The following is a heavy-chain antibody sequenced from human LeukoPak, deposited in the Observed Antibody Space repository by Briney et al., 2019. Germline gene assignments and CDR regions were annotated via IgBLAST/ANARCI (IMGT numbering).Heavy chain of an antibody. V-gene: IGHV3-21*01. J-gene: IGHJ4*02. CDR3: AKVQWLVQSDFDY. D-gene: IGHD6-19*01. CDR2: ISSSSSYI. CDR1: GFTFSTFA. Sequence: HGGSLRLSCAASGFTFSTFAMIWVRQPPGKGLEWVSSISSSSSYIYYADSVKGRFTISRDNAKNSLYLQMNSLRAEDTAVYYCAKVQWLVQSDFDYWGQGTLVTVSS.